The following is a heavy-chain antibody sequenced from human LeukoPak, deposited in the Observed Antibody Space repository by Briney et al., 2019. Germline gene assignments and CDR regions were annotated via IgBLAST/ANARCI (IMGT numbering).Heavy chain of an antibody. CDR1: GFTFSSYS. D-gene: IGHD2-8*01. CDR3: ARALIDRFLRDY. Sequence: GGSLRLSCAASGFTFSSYSMNWVRQAPGKGLEWVSSISSSSSYIYYADSVKGRFTISRDNAKNSLYLQMNSLRAEDTAVYYCARALIDRFLRDYWGQGTLVTVSS. J-gene: IGHJ4*02. V-gene: IGHV3-21*01. CDR2: ISSSSSYI.